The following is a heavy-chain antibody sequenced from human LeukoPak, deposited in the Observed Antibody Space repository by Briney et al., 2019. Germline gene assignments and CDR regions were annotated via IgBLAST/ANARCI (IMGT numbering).Heavy chain of an antibody. CDR3: ASRGSSRAKWDY. D-gene: IGHD6-6*01. CDR2: ISGSGGST. CDR1: GFTFSSYA. Sequence: GGSLRLSCSASGFTFSSYAMSWVRQAPGKGLGWVSAISGSGGSTNYADSVMGRFTISRDNSKNTLYLQMNSLRAEDTAIYYCASRGSSRAKWDYWGQGTLVTVSS. J-gene: IGHJ4*02. V-gene: IGHV3-23*01.